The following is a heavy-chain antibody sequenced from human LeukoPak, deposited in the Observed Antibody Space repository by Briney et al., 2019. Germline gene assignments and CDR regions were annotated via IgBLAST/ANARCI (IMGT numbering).Heavy chain of an antibody. J-gene: IGHJ4*02. CDR2: IYTSGST. V-gene: IGHV4-4*09. D-gene: IGHD6-6*01. Sequence: SETLSLTCTVSGGTISSYYWSWIRQPPGKGLEWIGYIYTSGSTNYNPFLKSRVTISVDTSKNQFSLKLSSVTAADTAVYYCARRKGSSSSPFDYWGQGTLVTVSS. CDR3: ARRKGSSSSPFDY. CDR1: GGTISSYY.